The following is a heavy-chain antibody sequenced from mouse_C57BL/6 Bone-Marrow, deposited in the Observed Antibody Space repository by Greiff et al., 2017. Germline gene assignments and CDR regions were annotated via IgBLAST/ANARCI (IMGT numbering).Heavy chain of an antibody. V-gene: IGHV1-81*01. CDR1: GYTFTSYG. J-gene: IGHJ1*03. CDR3: ARSYPWYFDV. D-gene: IGHD2-10*01. CDR2: IYPRSGNT. Sequence: QVQLKQSGAELARPGASVKLSCKASGYTFTSYGISWVKQRTGQGLEWIGEIYPRSGNTYYNEKFKGKATLTADKSSSTAYMELSSLTSEDSAVYFCARSYPWYFDVWGTGTTVTVSS.